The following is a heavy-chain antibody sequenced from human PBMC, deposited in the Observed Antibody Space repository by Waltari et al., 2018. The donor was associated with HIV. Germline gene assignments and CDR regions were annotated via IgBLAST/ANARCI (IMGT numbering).Heavy chain of an antibody. CDR2: LPPIFCTA. V-gene: IGHV1-69*12. CDR3: ARDRDTDSSGYYYYYYGMDV. CDR1: GGTFSSYA. J-gene: IGHJ6*02. Sequence: QVQLVQSGAEVKKPGSSVKVSCKASGGTFSSYAISWVRQDPGQGREWMGGLPPIFCTANYAQKFHGRCTITADESTSTAYMELSSLRSEDTAVYYCARDRDTDSSGYYYYYYGMDVWGQGTTVTVSS. D-gene: IGHD3-22*01.